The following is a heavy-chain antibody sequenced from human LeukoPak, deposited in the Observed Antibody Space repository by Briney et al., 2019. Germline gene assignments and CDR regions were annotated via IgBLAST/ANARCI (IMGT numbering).Heavy chain of an antibody. V-gene: IGHV4-39*01. CDR2: IYYSGST. D-gene: IGHD3-10*01. CDR3: ARLFTSGLLWFGEFINWFDP. CDR1: GGSISSSSYY. Sequence: PSETLSLTCTVSGGSISSSSYYWGWIRQPPGKGLEWIESIYYSGSTYCNPSLKSRVTISVDTSKNQFSLKLSSVTAADTAVYYCARLFTSGLLWFGEFINWFDPWGQGTLVTVSS. J-gene: IGHJ5*02.